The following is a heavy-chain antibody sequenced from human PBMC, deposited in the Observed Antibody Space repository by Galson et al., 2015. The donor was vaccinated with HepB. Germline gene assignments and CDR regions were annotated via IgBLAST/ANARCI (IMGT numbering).Heavy chain of an antibody. CDR3: TRDRGLRLRVAPYYGMDV. V-gene: IGHV3-49*03. CDR1: GFTFGDYA. Sequence: SLRLSCAASGFTFGDYAMSWFRQAPGKGLEWVGFIRSKAYGGTTEYAASVKGRFTISRDDSKSIAYLQMNSLKTEDTAVYYCTRDRGLRLRVAPYYGMDVWGQGTTVTVSS. D-gene: IGHD5-12*01. J-gene: IGHJ6*02. CDR2: IRSKAYGGTT.